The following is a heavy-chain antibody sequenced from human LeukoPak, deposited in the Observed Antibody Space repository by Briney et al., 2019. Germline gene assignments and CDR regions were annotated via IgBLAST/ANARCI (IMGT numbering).Heavy chain of an antibody. Sequence: GGSLRLSCAAPGLTFSSYGMHWVRQAPGKGLEWVAVIWYDGSSRYYADSVKGLFTISRDNSKNMFYLQMNSLRAEDTAVYYCAKDRLAFGGQQLVDYWGQGTLVTVSS. V-gene: IGHV3-33*03. CDR2: IWYDGSSR. D-gene: IGHD6-13*01. J-gene: IGHJ4*02. CDR1: GLTFSSYG. CDR3: AKDRLAFGGQQLVDY.